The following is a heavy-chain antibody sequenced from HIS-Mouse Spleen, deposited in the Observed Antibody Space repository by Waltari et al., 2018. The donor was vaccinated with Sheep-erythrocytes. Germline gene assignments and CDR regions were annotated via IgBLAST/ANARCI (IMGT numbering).Heavy chain of an antibody. D-gene: IGHD1-26*01. CDR3: ARVASGATFDY. CDR1: GFTFSSYS. Sequence: EVQLVESGGGLVKPGGSLRLSCAASGFTFSSYSRNWVRQAPGKVLEWVSSISSSSSYIYYADSVKGRFTISRDNAKNSLYLQMNSLRAEDTAVYYCARVASGATFDYWGQGTLVTVSS. J-gene: IGHJ4*02. CDR2: ISSSSSYI. V-gene: IGHV3-21*01.